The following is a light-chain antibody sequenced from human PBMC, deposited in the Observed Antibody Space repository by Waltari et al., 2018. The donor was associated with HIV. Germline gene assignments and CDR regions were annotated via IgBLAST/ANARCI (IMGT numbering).Light chain of an antibody. J-gene: IGKJ2*03. CDR2: GAS. V-gene: IGKV3-20*01. CDR3: QQYGNSPDS. Sequence: EIVLTQSSGTLSLSPGERATLSCRASQSVSSSYLAWYQQKPGQAPRLLIYGASSRATGIPDRFSGSASGTDFTLTISRLEPEDFTVYYCQQYGNSPDSFGQGTKLEIK. CDR1: QSVSSSY.